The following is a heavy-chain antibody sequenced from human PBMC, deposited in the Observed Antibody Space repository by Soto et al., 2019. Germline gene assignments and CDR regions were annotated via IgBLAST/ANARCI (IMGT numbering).Heavy chain of an antibody. J-gene: IGHJ6*02. Sequence: ASVKVSCKASGYTFTSYGISWVRQAPGQGLEWMGWISAYNGNTNYAQKLQGRVTMTTDTSTSTAYMELRSLRSDDTAVYYCARDGLSGGSSGYYYYYYGMDVWGQGPTVTVSS. CDR2: ISAYNGNT. D-gene: IGHD2-15*01. CDR3: ARDGLSGGSSGYYYYYYGMDV. CDR1: GYTFTSYG. V-gene: IGHV1-18*01.